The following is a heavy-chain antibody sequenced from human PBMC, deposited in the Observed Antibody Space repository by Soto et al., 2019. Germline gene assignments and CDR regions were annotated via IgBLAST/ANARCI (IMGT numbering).Heavy chain of an antibody. D-gene: IGHD1-7*01. Sequence: DVQLLESGGDLVQRGGSLRLSCVASGFSFSSYAMSWVRQAPGRGLECVSGNRAKGGKTYYADAVKGRFTSSRDNSKNTLYLQMNSLRAEDTAVYYCAKDFYWKYVDRPDYWGQGTLVTVSS. J-gene: IGHJ4*02. CDR1: GFSFSSYA. CDR2: NRAKGGKT. CDR3: AKDFYWKYVDRPDY. V-gene: IGHV3-23*01.